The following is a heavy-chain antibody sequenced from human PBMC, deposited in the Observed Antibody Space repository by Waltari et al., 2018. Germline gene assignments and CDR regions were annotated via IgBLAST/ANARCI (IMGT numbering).Heavy chain of an antibody. CDR1: GFTFSSYW. Sequence: EVRLVESGGGLVQPGGSLRLSCAASGFTFSSYWMSWVRQGPGKGLEWGANIKQEGSEKYYVDSVKGRFTIARDNAKNSLYLQMNSLRAEDTAVYYCARVTPGIRQHADYWGQGTLVTVSS. J-gene: IGHJ4*02. D-gene: IGHD6-13*01. CDR2: IKQEGSEK. CDR3: ARVTPGIRQHADY. V-gene: IGHV3-7*01.